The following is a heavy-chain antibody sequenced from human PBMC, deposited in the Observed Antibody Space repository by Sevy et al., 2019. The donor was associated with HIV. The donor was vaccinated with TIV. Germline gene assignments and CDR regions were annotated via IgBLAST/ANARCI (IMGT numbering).Heavy chain of an antibody. CDR1: GGTFSSYA. J-gene: IGHJ6*02. V-gene: IGHV1-69*13. CDR2: IIPIFGTA. D-gene: IGHD2-2*02. CDR3: ARGADCSSTSCYIGYYYYGMDV. Sequence: ASVKVSCKASGGTFSSYAISWVRQAPGQGLEWMGGIIPIFGTANYAQKFQGRVTITADESTSTAYIELSSLRSQDTAGYYCARGADCSSTSCYIGYYYYGMDVWGQGTTVTVSS.